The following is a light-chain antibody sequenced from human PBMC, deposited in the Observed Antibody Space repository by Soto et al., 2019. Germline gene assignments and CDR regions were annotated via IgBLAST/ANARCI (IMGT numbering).Light chain of an antibody. CDR1: ISDAGGYNS. V-gene: IGLV2-11*01. CDR2: DVT. Sequence: QSALTQPRSVSGSPGQSVTISCTGTISDAGGYNSVSWYQQHPGKAPKLMIYDVTARPSGVPDRFSGSKSGNTASLTISGLRAEDEADYYCCSYTGSYTDWVFGGGTQLTVL. J-gene: IGLJ3*02. CDR3: CSYTGSYTDWV.